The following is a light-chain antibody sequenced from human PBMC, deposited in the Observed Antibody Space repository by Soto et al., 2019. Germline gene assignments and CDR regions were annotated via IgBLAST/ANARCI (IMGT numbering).Light chain of an antibody. Sequence: QSALTQPASVSGSPGQSITISCTGTSSDVGSYNLVSWYQQHPGKAPKLMIYEDSKRPSGVSNRFSGSKSGNTASLTISGLQAEDESYYYCCSYAAGTSVVFGGGTKVTVL. J-gene: IGLJ2*01. CDR2: EDS. CDR1: SSDVGSYNL. CDR3: CSYAAGTSVV. V-gene: IGLV2-23*01.